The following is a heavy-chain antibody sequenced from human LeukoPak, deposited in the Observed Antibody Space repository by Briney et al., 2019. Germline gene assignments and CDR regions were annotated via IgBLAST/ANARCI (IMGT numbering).Heavy chain of an antibody. CDR3: ARTEGAAAGTEIVLDY. CDR1: GGTFSSYA. V-gene: IGHV1-69*13. CDR2: IIPIFGTA. Sequence: ASVKVSCKASGGTFSSYAISWVRQAPGQGLEWMGGIIPIFGTANYAQKFQGRVTITADESTSTAYMELSSLRSEDTAVYYCARTEGAAAGTEIVLDYWGQGTLVTVSS. D-gene: IGHD6-13*01. J-gene: IGHJ4*02.